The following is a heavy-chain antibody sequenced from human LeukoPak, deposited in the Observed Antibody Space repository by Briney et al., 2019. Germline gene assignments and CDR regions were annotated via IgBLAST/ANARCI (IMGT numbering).Heavy chain of an antibody. D-gene: IGHD2-2*01. CDR3: ARAYCSSTSCFNL. CDR1: GYTFTSYY. CDR2: INPSGGST. Sequence: ASVKVSCKASGYTFTSYYMHWVRQAPGQGLEWMGIINPSGGSTSYAQKFQGRVTMTRDTSTSTVYMELSRLRSDDTAVYYCARAYCSSTSCFNLWGPGTLVTVSS. J-gene: IGHJ4*02. V-gene: IGHV1-46*01.